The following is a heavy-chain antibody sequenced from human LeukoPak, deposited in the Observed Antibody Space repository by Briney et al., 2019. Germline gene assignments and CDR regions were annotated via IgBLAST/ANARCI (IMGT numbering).Heavy chain of an antibody. D-gene: IGHD6-19*01. Sequence: PGGSLRLSCSVSGFTFSNYAMHWVRQAPGKGLEYVSGISSNWGRTYYADSVKGRFTNSRDNSKNTMYVQMSTLRVEDTAVYYCVKDPHSSGRYYFDYWGQGTLVTVSS. CDR2: ISSNWGRT. CDR3: VKDPHSSGRYYFDY. V-gene: IGHV3-64*05. CDR1: GFTFSNYA. J-gene: IGHJ4*02.